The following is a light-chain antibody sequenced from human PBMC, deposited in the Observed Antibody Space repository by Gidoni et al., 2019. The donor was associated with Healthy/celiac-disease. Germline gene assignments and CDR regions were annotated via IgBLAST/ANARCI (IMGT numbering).Light chain of an antibody. V-gene: IGKV1-39*01. J-gene: IGKJ1*01. Sequence: DIQMTQYPSSLSASVGDRVTITCRASQSIRSYLNWYQQKPGKAPKLLIYAASSLQSGVPSRFSGSGSGTDFTLTISSLQPEDFATYYCQQSYSTPPWTFGQGTKVEIK. CDR3: QQSYSTPPWT. CDR1: QSIRSY. CDR2: AAS.